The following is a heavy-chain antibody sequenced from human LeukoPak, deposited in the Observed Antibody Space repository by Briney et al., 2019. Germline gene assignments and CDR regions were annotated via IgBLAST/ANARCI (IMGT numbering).Heavy chain of an antibody. D-gene: IGHD3-3*01. CDR1: GFTFSSYG. J-gene: IGHJ4*02. CDR2: ISYDGSNK. CDR3: AKDPINGYYDLWSGYSYFDY. V-gene: IGHV3-30*18. Sequence: GGSLRLSCAASGFTFSSYGMHWVRQAPGKGLEWVAVISYDGSNKYYADSVKGRFTISRDNSKNTLYLQMNSLRAEDTAVYYCAKDPINGYYDLWSGYSYFDYWGQGTPVTVSS.